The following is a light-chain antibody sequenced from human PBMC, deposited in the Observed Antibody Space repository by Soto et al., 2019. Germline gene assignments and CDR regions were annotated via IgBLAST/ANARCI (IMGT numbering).Light chain of an antibody. Sequence: IQMTQYPSSRSSSFGDRVTITCQASQDIRNYLNWYQQKPGKAPKLLIYDASNLETGVPSRFSGSGSGTDFTFTISSMTPEDIATYYCQHYDNLATFGQGTRLEIK. CDR2: DAS. V-gene: IGKV1-33*01. J-gene: IGKJ5*01. CDR3: QHYDNLAT. CDR1: QDIRNY.